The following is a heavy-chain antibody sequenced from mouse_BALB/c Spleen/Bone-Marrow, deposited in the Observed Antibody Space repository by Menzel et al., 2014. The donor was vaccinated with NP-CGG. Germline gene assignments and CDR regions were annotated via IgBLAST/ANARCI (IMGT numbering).Heavy chain of an antibody. Sequence: EVKLEESGGGLVHPGGSMKLSCVASGFTFSNYWMNWVRQSPEKGLEWVAEIRLKSNNYATHYAESVKGRFTISRDDSKSSVYLQMNNLRAEDTGIYYCTRVTYYDSFYAMDYWGQGTSVTVSS. V-gene: IGHV6-6*02. CDR2: IRLKSNNYAT. D-gene: IGHD2-10*01. CDR3: TRVTYYDSFYAMDY. CDR1: GFTFSNYW. J-gene: IGHJ4*01.